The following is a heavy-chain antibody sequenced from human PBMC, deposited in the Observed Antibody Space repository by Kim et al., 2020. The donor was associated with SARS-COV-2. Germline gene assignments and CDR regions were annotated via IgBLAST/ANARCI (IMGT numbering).Heavy chain of an antibody. CDR2: IYYSGST. Sequence: SETLSLTCTVSGGSISSSSYYWGWIRQPPGKGLEWIGGIYYSGSTHYNPSLKSRVSISVDTSKNQFSLKLTSLTAADTTIYYCTRHAVVRGVIPNWFDPWGQGTLVTVSS. D-gene: IGHD3-10*01. J-gene: IGHJ5*02. CDR3: TRHAVVRGVIPNWFDP. CDR1: GGSISSSSYY. V-gene: IGHV4-39*01.